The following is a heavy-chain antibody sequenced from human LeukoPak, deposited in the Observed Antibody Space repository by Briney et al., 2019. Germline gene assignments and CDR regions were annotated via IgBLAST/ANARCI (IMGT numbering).Heavy chain of an antibody. Sequence: SETLSLTCAVFGGSFSGYYWGWIRQPPGEGLEWIGEIHPRGTIDYNPSLKSRVTISGDTSKNQFSLKLTSVTAADTAVYYCARGTDRSKIAYWGQGTLVTVSS. CDR3: ARGTDRSKIAY. CDR2: IHPRGTI. D-gene: IGHD3-22*01. V-gene: IGHV4-34*01. CDR1: GGSFSGYY. J-gene: IGHJ4*02.